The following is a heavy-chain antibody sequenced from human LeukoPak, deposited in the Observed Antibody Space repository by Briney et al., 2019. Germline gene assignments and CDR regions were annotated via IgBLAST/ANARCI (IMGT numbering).Heavy chain of an antibody. CDR3: ARDRGYSYGFDY. V-gene: IGHV4-4*02. J-gene: IGHJ4*02. D-gene: IGHD5-18*01. CDR1: GGSISSSNW. Sequence: SETLSLTCTVSGGSISSSNWWSWVRQPPGKGLEWIGEIHHSGSTNYNPSLKSRVTISVDKSKNQFSLKLSSVTAADTAVYYCARDRGYSYGFDYWGQGTLVTVSS. CDR2: IHHSGST.